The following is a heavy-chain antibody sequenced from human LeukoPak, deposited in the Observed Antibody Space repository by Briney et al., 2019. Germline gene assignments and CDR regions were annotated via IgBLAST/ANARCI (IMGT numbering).Heavy chain of an antibody. Sequence: SETLSLTCVVYGESFSGYYWTWIRQPPGKGLEWIGEIIDTGSTKYNSSLKSRVTISVDTSKNEFSLNLTSVTAADTAIYYCARGLASGYPPTPFDYWGQGTLVTVSS. CDR2: IIDTGST. CDR1: GESFSGYY. D-gene: IGHD3-3*01. J-gene: IGHJ4*02. V-gene: IGHV4-34*12. CDR3: ARGLASGYPPTPFDY.